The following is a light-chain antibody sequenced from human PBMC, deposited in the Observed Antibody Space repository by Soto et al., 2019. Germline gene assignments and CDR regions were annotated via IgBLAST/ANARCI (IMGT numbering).Light chain of an antibody. J-gene: IGKJ2*01. Sequence: ETVLTQSPGTLSLSPGERATLSCRASQSVSSSYLAWYQQKPGQAPRLLIYGASSRATGIPDSFSGSGSGTDFTLTISRLEPEDFAVYYCQQYGSSPPYTFGQGTKLEIK. CDR3: QQYGSSPPYT. V-gene: IGKV3-20*01. CDR1: QSVSSSY. CDR2: GAS.